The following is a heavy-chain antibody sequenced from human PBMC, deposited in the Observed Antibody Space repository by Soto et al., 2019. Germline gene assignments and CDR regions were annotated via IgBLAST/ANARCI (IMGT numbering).Heavy chain of an antibody. J-gene: IGHJ4*02. CDR3: NTDHPYYYDGSSYDH. CDR1: EFIFSNAV. V-gene: IGHV3-15*07. D-gene: IGHD3-22*01. CDR2: IKSKTDGGTT. Sequence: GGSQSVCYTASEFIFSNAVMNWVRPAQGKGLDWVGRIKSKTDGGTTDYAAPVKGRFTISRDDSKKTVYLQMNSLKAEDTAMYRCNTDHPYYYDGSSYDHWGQGTLVTVSS.